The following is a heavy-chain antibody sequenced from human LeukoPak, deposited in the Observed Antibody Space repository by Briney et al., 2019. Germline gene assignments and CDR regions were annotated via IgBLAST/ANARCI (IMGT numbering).Heavy chain of an antibody. CDR1: GFTFRSHE. Sequence: AGGSLRLSCAASGFTFRSHEMNWVRQAPGKGLEWVSYISSSGGTIYYADSVKGRFTISRDNAKNSLYLQMSSLRAEDTAVYYCARDLTGPFDYWGQGTLVTVSS. J-gene: IGHJ4*02. CDR2: ISSSGGTI. V-gene: IGHV3-48*03. CDR3: ARDLTGPFDY. D-gene: IGHD1-14*01.